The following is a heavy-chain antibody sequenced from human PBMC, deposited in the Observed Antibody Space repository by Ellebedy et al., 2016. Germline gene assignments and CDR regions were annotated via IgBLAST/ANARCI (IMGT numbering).Heavy chain of an antibody. V-gene: IGHV4-34*01. Sequence: GSLRLSCTVSGGSISSYYWSWIRQPPGKGLEWIGEINHSGSTNYNPSLKSRVTISVDTSKNQFSLKLSSVTAADTAVYYCARTPTTVVTLYYFDYWGQGTLVTVSS. CDR1: GGSISSYY. CDR2: INHSGST. CDR3: ARTPTTVVTLYYFDY. D-gene: IGHD4-23*01. J-gene: IGHJ4*02.